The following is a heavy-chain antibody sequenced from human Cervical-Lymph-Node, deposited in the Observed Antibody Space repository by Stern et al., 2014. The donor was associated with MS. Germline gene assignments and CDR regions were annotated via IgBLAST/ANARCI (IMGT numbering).Heavy chain of an antibody. CDR3: ARQTTAWASDV. D-gene: IGHD1-14*01. J-gene: IGHJ4*02. CDR2: IYPGDSET. V-gene: IGHV5-51*01. Sequence: EVQLVESGAELIRPGESLKISCKGSGFKFSIYWIAWVRQIPGKGLEWMGVIYPGDSETRYSPSFQGQVTMSADQSTSTAYLQWSSLNASDTAMYFCARQTTAWASDVWGQGTLVTVSS. CDR1: GFKFSIYW.